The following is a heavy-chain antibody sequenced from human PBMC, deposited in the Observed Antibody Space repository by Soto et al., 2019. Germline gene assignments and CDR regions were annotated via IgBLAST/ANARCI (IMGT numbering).Heavy chain of an antibody. D-gene: IGHD2-15*01. Sequence: GGSLRLSCAASGFTFRTYSMNWVRQALGKGLEWVSHISSTGGTIYYADSVKGRFTIFRDNAKKSLYLEMNSLRDEDTAVYYCARATGSSYYYGVDVWGQGTTVTVSS. V-gene: IGHV3-48*02. CDR2: ISSTGGTI. CDR3: ARATGSSYYYGVDV. J-gene: IGHJ6*02. CDR1: GFTFRTYS.